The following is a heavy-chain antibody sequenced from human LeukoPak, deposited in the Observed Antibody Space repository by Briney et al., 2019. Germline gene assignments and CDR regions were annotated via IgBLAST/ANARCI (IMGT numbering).Heavy chain of an antibody. D-gene: IGHD3-10*01. CDR1: GFTFSSYS. CDR3: TRGEAFDI. J-gene: IGHJ3*02. V-gene: IGHV3-21*01. CDR2: ISSSSSYI. Sequence: GGSRRLSCAASGFTFSSYSMNWVRQAPGKGLEWVSSISSSSSYIYYADSVKGRFTISRDNSKNTLYLQMNSLRAEDTAVYYPTRGEAFDIWGQGTMVTVSS.